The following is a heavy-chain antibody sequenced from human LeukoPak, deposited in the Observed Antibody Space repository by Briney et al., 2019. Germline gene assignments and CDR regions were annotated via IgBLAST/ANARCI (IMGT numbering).Heavy chain of an antibody. J-gene: IGHJ4*02. CDR2: IYHSGST. D-gene: IGHD4-11*01. V-gene: IGHV4-30-2*01. Sequence: SQTLSLTCAVSGGSISSDGFSWSWIRQPPGNGLEWIGYIYHSGSTYYNPSLKSRVTISVDTSKNQFSLKLSSVTAADTAVYYCARHFRRYRNYDYWGQGTLVTVSS. CDR3: ARHFRRYRNYDY. CDR1: GGSISSDGFS.